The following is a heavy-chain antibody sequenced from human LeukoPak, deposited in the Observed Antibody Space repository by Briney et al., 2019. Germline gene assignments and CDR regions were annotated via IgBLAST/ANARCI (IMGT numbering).Heavy chain of an antibody. CDR3: ARDMRGYSPSDY. CDR1: GFTFSSYG. V-gene: IGHV3-30*03. Sequence: GGSLRLSCAASGFTFSSYGMHWVGQAPGKGLEWVAVISYDGSNKYYADSVKGRFTISRDNSKNTLYLQMNSLRAEDTAVYYCARDMRGYSPSDYWGQGTLVTVSS. J-gene: IGHJ4*02. D-gene: IGHD5-18*01. CDR2: ISYDGSNK.